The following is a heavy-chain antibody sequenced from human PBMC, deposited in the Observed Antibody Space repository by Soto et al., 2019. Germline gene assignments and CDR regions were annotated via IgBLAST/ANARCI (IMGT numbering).Heavy chain of an antibody. CDR2: INSDGSST. CDR1: GFTFSSYW. CDR3: ARDRCSSTSCYGGYYSYDMDV. V-gene: IGHV3-74*01. Sequence: GGSLRLSCAASGFTFSSYWMHCVRQAPGKGLVWVSRINSDGSSTSYADSVKGRFTISRDNAKNTLYLQMNSLRAEDTAVYYCARDRCSSTSCYGGYYSYDMDVWGQGTTVTVSS. J-gene: IGHJ6*02. D-gene: IGHD2-2*01.